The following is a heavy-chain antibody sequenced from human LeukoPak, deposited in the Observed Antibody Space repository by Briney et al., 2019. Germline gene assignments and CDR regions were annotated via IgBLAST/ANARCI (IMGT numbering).Heavy chain of an antibody. J-gene: IGHJ3*01. CDR2: IYVGDSDT. CDR3: ARCGHYDAYRV. CDR1: GHTFSISW. V-gene: IGHV5-51*01. Sequence: GESLKISCKGSGHTFSISWIGWVRQKPGEGLAWVGIIYVGDSDTRYNPSFQGQVTISADRSTSTAYLQWSSLKSSDTAIYYWARCGHYDAYRVWGQGTLVSVSS. D-gene: IGHD2-21*02.